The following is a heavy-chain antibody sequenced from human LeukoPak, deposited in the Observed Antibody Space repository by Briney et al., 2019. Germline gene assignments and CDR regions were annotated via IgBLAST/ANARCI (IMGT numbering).Heavy chain of an antibody. J-gene: IGHJ4*02. CDR1: GFTFSSYR. V-gene: IGHV3-7*01. D-gene: IGHD6-19*01. CDR3: ARTSSGWFGY. CDR2: IKQDGSEK. Sequence: GSLRLSCAASGFTFSSYRMSWVRQAPGKGLEWVANIKQDGSEKYYVDSVKGRFTISRDNAKNSLYLQMNSLRAEDTAVYYCARTSSGWFGYWGQGTLVTVSS.